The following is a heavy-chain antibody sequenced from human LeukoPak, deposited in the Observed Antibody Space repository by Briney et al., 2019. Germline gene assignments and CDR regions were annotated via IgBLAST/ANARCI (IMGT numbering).Heavy chain of an antibody. J-gene: IGHJ4*02. D-gene: IGHD3-16*02. CDR3: AKGYDYVWGSYRSLFDY. Sequence: PGGSLRLSCAASGFTFSSYAMSWVRQAPGKVLEWVSAISGSGGSTYYADSVKGRFTISRDNSKNTLYLQMNSLRAEDTAVYYCAKGYDYVWGSYRSLFDYWGQGTLVTVSS. CDR1: GFTFSSYA. CDR2: ISGSGGST. V-gene: IGHV3-23*01.